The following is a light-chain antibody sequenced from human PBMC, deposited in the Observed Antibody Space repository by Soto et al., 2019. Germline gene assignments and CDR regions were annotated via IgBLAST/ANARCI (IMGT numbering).Light chain of an antibody. CDR1: TSNIGSTSNTGSDY. V-gene: IGLV1-47*02. CDR2: STN. Sequence: QSVLTQPPSASGTPGQRVTISCSGSTSNIGSTSNTGSDYVYWYQQLPGTAPKLLIYSTNQRPSGVPDRISGSKSGTSATLAISGLRFEDEADYYCAVWDDTVSGWVFGGGTKHTVL. J-gene: IGLJ3*02. CDR3: AVWDDTVSGWV.